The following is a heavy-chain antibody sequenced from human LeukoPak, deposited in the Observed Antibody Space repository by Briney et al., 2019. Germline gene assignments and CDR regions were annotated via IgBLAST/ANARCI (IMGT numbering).Heavy chain of an antibody. J-gene: IGHJ4*02. CDR2: IYSGGST. V-gene: IGHV3-66*01. CDR3: ARGGDPYGSGSYYRVPLVY. Sequence: GGSLRLSCAASGFNVRTNYMSWVRQAPGKGLEWVSVIYSGGSTYYADSVKGRFTISRDNSKNTLFLQMNSLRGDDTAVYYCARGGDPYGSGSYYRVPLVYWGQGTLVTVSS. D-gene: IGHD3-10*01. CDR1: GFNVRTNY.